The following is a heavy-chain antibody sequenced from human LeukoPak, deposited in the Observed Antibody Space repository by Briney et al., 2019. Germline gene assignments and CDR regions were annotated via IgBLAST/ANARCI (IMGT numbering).Heavy chain of an antibody. J-gene: IGHJ4*02. CDR1: GFTFSSYG. D-gene: IGHD3-10*01. CDR2: IWYDGSNK. CDR3: ARTYYGSGSYYTFFDY. Sequence: GRSLRLSCAASGFTFSSYGMHWARQAPGKGLEGVAVIWYDGSNKYYADSVKGRFTISRDNSKNTLYLQMNSLRAEDTAVYYCARTYYGSGSYYTFFDYWGQGTLVTVSS. V-gene: IGHV3-33*01.